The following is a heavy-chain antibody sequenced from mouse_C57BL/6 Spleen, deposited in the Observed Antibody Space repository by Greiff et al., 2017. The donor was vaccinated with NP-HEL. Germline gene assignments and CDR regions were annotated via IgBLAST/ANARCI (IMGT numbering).Heavy chain of an antibody. CDR2: ISDGGSYT. D-gene: IGHD3-2*02. CDR1: GFTFSSYA. CDR3: ARDRGSSGLSYYAMDY. J-gene: IGHJ4*01. Sequence: EVKLVESGGGLVKPGGSLKLSCAASGFTFSSYAMSWVRQTPEKRLEWVATISDGGSYTYYPDNVKGRFTISRDNATNNLYLQMSHLKSEDTAMYYCARDRGSSGLSYYAMDYWGQGTSVTVSS. V-gene: IGHV5-4*01.